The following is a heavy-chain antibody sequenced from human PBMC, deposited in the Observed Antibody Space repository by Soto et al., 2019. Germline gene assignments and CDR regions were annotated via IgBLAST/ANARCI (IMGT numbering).Heavy chain of an antibody. CDR1: GFTFSSYA. CDR3: ASISGPDFWSGYLYYYYYGMDV. Sequence: QVQLVESGGGVVQPGRSLRLSCAASGFTFSSYAMHWVRQAPGKGLEWVAVISYDGSNKYYADSVKGRFTISRDNSKNTLYLQMNSLRAEDTAVYYCASISGPDFWSGYLYYYYYGMDVWGQGTTVTVSS. V-gene: IGHV3-30-3*01. CDR2: ISYDGSNK. D-gene: IGHD3-3*01. J-gene: IGHJ6*02.